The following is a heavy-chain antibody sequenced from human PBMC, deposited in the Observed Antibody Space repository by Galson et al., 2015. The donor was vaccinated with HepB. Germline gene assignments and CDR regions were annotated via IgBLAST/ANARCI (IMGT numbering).Heavy chain of an antibody. CDR3: ASMDDSSGYYSGWFDP. CDR1: GGSISSSNW. J-gene: IGHJ5*02. V-gene: IGHV4-4*02. D-gene: IGHD3-22*01. Sequence: ETLSLTCAVSGGSISSSNWWIGEIYHSGSTNYNPSLKSRVTISVDKSKNQFSLKLSSVTAADTAVYYCASMDDSSGYYSGWFDPWGQGTLVTVSS. CDR2: IYHSGST.